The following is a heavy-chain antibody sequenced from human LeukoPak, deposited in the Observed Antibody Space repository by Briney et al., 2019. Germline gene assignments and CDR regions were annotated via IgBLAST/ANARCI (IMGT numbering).Heavy chain of an antibody. CDR3: ARDLEGWGSGYYYYMDV. CDR2: ISYSGDT. Sequence: SETLSLTCTVSGDSITNYYWGWIRQPPGKGLEWIGYISYSGDTNYNPSLKSRVTISVDMSKNQFSLKLSSVTAADTAVYYCARDLEGWGSGYYYYMDVWGKGTTVTVSS. D-gene: IGHD7-27*01. J-gene: IGHJ6*03. CDR1: GDSITNYY. V-gene: IGHV4-59*01.